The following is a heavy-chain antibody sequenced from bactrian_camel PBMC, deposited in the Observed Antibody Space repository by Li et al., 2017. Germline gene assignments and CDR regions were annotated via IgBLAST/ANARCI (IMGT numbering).Heavy chain of an antibody. CDR1: GYIFGNCG. J-gene: IGHJ6*01. V-gene: IGHV3S53*01. CDR3: VAEENSPDRVKWNSPPVSGDFGY. Sequence: QLVESGGGSVQAGGSLSLSCARSGYIFGNCGMGWYRQAPGKEERELVSTISDDGSTTYANSVKGRFTISQDNAKNTLYLEMNSLKPEDTAMYYCVAEENSPDRVKWNSPPVSGDFGYWGQGTQVTVS. D-gene: IGHD2*01. CDR2: ISDDGST.